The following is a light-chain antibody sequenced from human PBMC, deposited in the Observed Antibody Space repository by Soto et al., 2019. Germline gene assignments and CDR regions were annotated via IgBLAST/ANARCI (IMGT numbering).Light chain of an antibody. V-gene: IGKV3-20*01. J-gene: IGKJ4*01. Sequence: EIVLTQSPGTLSLSPGERATLSCRASQSVRNSYLAWYQQKPGQAPRLVVYGASSRATGIPDRFSGSGSGTDFTLTISRLEPEDFAVYYCQQYGSSPLTFGGGTKVEIK. CDR3: QQYGSSPLT. CDR1: QSVRNSY. CDR2: GAS.